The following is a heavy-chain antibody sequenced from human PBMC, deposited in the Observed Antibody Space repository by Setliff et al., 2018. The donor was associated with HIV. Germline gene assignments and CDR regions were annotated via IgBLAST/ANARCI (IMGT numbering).Heavy chain of an antibody. D-gene: IGHD5-18*01. CDR3: ARTMGQVYTAMVKYYYYYYMDV. J-gene: IGHJ6*03. CDR2: INSDGSST. V-gene: IGHV3-64*04. Sequence: GGSLRLSCAAPGFAFSNYAMHWVRQAPGKGLEFVSAINSDGSSTSYADSVKGRFTISRDNSKNTLYLQMNSLRAEDTAVYYCARTMGQVYTAMVKYYYYYYMDVWGKGTTVTVSS. CDR1: GFAFSNYA.